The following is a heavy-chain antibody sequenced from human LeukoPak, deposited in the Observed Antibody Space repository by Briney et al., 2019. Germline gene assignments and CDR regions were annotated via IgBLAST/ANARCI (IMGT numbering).Heavy chain of an antibody. CDR3: ARVWELSDAFDI. V-gene: IGHV4-61*02. Sequence: SQTLSLTCTVSSGSISSSNYYWSWIRQPAGKGLEWIGRISTIGSTNYNPSLNSRVTISIDTSKNQFSLKLSSVTAADAAVYYCARVWELSDAFDIWGQGTMVTVSS. CDR2: ISTIGST. D-gene: IGHD1-26*01. J-gene: IGHJ3*02. CDR1: SGSISSSNYY.